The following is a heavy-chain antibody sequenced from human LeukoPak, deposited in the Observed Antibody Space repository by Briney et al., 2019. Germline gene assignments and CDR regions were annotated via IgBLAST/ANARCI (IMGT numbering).Heavy chain of an antibody. D-gene: IGHD6-13*01. V-gene: IGHV4-34*01. CDR3: ARVGYSSGWSTPGFDY. CDR2: INHSGST. Sequence: PSETLSLTCAVYGGSFSGYYWSWIRQPPGKGLEWIGEINHSGSTNYNPSLKSRVTISVDTSKNQFSLKLSSVTAADTAVYYCARVGYSSGWSTPGFDYWGQGTLVTVSS. CDR1: GGSFSGYY. J-gene: IGHJ4*02.